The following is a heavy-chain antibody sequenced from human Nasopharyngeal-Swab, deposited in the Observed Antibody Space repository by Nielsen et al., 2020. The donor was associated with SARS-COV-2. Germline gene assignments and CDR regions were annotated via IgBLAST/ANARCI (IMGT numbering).Heavy chain of an antibody. J-gene: IGHJ6*03. CDR1: GYTFTSYA. CDR2: INTNTGNP. V-gene: IGHV7-4-1*02. D-gene: IGHD5-12*01. CDR3: ARDLSGYDAFYYYYYMDV. Sequence: ASVKVSCKASGYTFTSYAMTWVRQAPGQGLECMGWINTNTGNPTYAQGFTGRFVFSLDTSVSTAYLQISSLKAEDTAVYYCARDLSGYDAFYYYYYMDVWGKGTTVTVSS.